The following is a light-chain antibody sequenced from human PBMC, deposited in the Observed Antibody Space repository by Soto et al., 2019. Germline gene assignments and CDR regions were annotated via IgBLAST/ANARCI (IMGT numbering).Light chain of an antibody. Sequence: EVVMTQSPATLSVSPGERATLSCRASQSVSRNLAWYQQKPGQAPRLLIYGASTRATGIPARFSGSGSGTEFTLIIRSLQSEDFAVYYCQQYNKWPPWTFGQGTKVEIK. V-gene: IGKV3-15*01. CDR2: GAS. CDR3: QQYNKWPPWT. J-gene: IGKJ1*01. CDR1: QSVSRN.